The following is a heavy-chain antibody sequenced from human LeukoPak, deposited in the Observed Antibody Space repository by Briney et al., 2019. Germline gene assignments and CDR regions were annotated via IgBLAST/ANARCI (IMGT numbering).Heavy chain of an antibody. CDR2: ISGSDGST. V-gene: IGHV3-23*01. CDR1: GFTLSSYA. Sequence: GGSLRLSCAASGFTLSSYAMSWVRQAPGKGLEWVSAISGSDGSTYYADSVKGRFTISRDISKSTLYLQMNSLGAEDTAVYYCAKSSGYYFHYWGQGTLVTVSS. D-gene: IGHD3-22*01. CDR3: AKSSGYYFHY. J-gene: IGHJ4*02.